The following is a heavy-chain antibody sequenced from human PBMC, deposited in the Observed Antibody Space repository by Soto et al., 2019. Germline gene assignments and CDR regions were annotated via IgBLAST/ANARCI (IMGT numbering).Heavy chain of an antibody. D-gene: IGHD2-2*02. CDR2: IKSKTDGGTT. V-gene: IGHV3-15*01. J-gene: IGHJ3*02. CDR3: TTYIVVVPAAIKDAFDI. CDR1: GFTFSNAW. Sequence: GGSLRLSCAASGFTFSNAWMSWVRQAPGKGLEWVGRIKSKTDGGTTDYAAPVKGRFTISRDDSKNTLYLQMNSLKTEDTAVYYCTTYIVVVPAAIKDAFDIWGQGTMVTVSS.